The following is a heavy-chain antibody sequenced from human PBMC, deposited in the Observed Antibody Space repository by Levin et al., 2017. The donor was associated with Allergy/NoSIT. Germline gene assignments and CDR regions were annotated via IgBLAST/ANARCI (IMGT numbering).Heavy chain of an antibody. D-gene: IGHD2-2*01. V-gene: IGHV3-48*01. Sequence: SCAASGFTFSSYSMNWVRQAPGKGLEWVSYISSSSSTIYYADSVKGRFTISRDNAKNSLYLQMNSLRAEDTAVYYCARYCSSTSCYSRYYGMDVWGQGTTVTVSS. CDR1: GFTFSSYS. J-gene: IGHJ6*02. CDR2: ISSSSSTI. CDR3: ARYCSSTSCYSRYYGMDV.